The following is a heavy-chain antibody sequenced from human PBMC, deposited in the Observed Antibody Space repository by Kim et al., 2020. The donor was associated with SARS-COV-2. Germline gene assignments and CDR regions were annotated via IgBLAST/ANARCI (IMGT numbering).Heavy chain of an antibody. CDR2: INAGNGNT. CDR1: GYTFTSYA. CDR3: ARADSSSWFDY. Sequence: ASVKVSCKASGYTFTSYAMHWVRQAPGQRLEWMGWINAGNGNTKYSQKFRGRVTITRDTSASTAYMELSSLRSEDTAVYYCARADSSSWFDYWGQGTLVTVSS. J-gene: IGHJ4*02. V-gene: IGHV1-3*01. D-gene: IGHD6-13*01.